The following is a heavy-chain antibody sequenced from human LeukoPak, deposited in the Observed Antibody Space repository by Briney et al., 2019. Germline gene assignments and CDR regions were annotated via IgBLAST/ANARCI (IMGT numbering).Heavy chain of an antibody. CDR1: GYTFSSYG. J-gene: IGHJ4*02. D-gene: IGHD3-10*01. CDR3: ARGPVRGQGRFGEFDY. CDR2: ISGYNGNT. V-gene: IGHV1-18*01. Sequence: ASVKVSCKASGYTFSSYGISWVRQAPGQGLEWMGWISGYNGNTNYEQNLQGRVTMTTDTSTSTAYMDLRSLRSDDTAVYYCARGPVRGQGRFGEFDYWGQGTLVTVSS.